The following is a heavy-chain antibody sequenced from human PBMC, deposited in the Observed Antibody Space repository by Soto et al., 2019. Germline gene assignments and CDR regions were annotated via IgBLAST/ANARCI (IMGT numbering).Heavy chain of an antibody. CDR3: ARHGQWAPLDD. CDR1: GGSIDSNDFY. D-gene: IGHD1-26*01. V-gene: IGHV4-39*01. Sequence: QLQLQESGPGLVKPSETLSLTCSVSGGSIDSNDFYWVWLRQPQGEGLEWLGSTYYRRYTYYDSSLRSRVTLSVEASKNQCSLRLSSVTAADTAVYFCARHGQWAPLDDWGQGTLVTVSS. CDR2: TYYRRYT. J-gene: IGHJ4*02.